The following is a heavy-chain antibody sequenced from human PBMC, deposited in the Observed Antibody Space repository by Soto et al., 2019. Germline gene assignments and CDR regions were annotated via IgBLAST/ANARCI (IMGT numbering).Heavy chain of an antibody. CDR1: GGSFSAYY. CDR2: INHSGGT. J-gene: IGHJ5*02. V-gene: IGHV4-34*01. CDR3: ATDWGTESHTFWFDL. Sequence: SETLSLTCAVYGGSFSAYYWGWIRQPPGKVLEWIGEINHSGGTSSNPSLKSRVTISVDTSKGQFSLKLTSGTAADRAVYYCATDWGTESHTFWFDLWGRGAQVTVSS. D-gene: IGHD3-16*01.